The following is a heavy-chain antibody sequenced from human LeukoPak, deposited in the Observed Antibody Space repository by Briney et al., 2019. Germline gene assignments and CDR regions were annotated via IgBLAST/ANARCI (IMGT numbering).Heavy chain of an antibody. J-gene: IGHJ4*02. Sequence: TSETLSLTSTVSGGSITSGDYYWNSVRQPPGKGLEWIVNLNFRGSLFYHPSLKSRATMSADTSQNQFSLRLMSVTAADTAVYYCATRTYRAHFDHWGQGTLVTVSS. CDR3: ATRTYRAHFDH. D-gene: IGHD4/OR15-4a*01. V-gene: IGHV4-39*01. CDR2: LNFRGSL. CDR1: GGSITSGDYY.